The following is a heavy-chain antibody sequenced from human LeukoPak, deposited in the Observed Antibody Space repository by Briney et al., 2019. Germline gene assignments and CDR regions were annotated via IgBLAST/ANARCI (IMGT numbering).Heavy chain of an antibody. CDR3: ARDGAVAGPNFDY. Sequence: ASVKVSCKASGYTFISYSMNWVRQAPGQGLEWMGWINTNTGNPTYAQGFTGRFVFSLDTSVSTAYLQISSLKAEDTAVYYCARDGAVAGPNFDYWGQGTLVTVSS. J-gene: IGHJ4*02. V-gene: IGHV7-4-1*02. CDR1: GYTFISYS. D-gene: IGHD6-19*01. CDR2: INTNTGNP.